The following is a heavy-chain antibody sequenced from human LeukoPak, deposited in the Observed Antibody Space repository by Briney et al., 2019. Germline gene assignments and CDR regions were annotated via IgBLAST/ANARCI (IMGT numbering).Heavy chain of an antibody. V-gene: IGHV1-18*01. J-gene: IGHJ6*02. CDR2: ISAYNGNT. CDR1: GYTFTSYG. Sequence: GASVRVSCKASGYTFTSYGISWVRQAPGQGLEWMGWISAYNGNTNYAQKLQGRVTMTTDTSTSTAYMELRSLRSDDTAVYYCARDHPGIGYYYYGMDVWGQGTTVTVSS. D-gene: IGHD1-14*01. CDR3: ARDHPGIGYYYYGMDV.